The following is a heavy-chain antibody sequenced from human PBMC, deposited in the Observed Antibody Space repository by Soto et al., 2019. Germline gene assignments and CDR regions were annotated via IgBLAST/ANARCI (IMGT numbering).Heavy chain of an antibody. CDR2: VYHTGDT. Sequence: SETLSLTCGVSGGTVASSHWWSWVRQSPGGGLEWVGNVYHTGDTNLNPSLQSRVTISVDKSNNQFSLRLNSLTAADTAVYFCAREIVTAGGNNYFDPWGPGTLVTVSS. V-gene: IGHV4-4*02. D-gene: IGHD2-21*02. J-gene: IGHJ5*02. CDR3: AREIVTAGGNNYFDP. CDR1: GGTVASSHW.